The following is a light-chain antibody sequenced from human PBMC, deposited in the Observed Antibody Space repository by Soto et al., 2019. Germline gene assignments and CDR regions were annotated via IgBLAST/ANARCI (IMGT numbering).Light chain of an antibody. CDR1: QGISSY. V-gene: IGKV1-9*01. J-gene: IGKJ5*01. CDR3: QQLNSYPPIT. CDR2: AAS. Sequence: DIQLTQSPSFLSASVGDRVTITCRASQGISSYLAWYQQKPGKAPKLLIYAASTLQSGVPSRFSGSGSGTEFPLTISSLLPEDFPTSYCQQLNSYPPITFGPGTRLEIK.